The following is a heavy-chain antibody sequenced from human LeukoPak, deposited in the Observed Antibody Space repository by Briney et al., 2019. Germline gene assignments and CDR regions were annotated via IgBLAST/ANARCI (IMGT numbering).Heavy chain of an antibody. CDR1: GGSFSGYY. CDR2: INHSGST. D-gene: IGHD3-3*01. J-gene: IGHJ4*02. V-gene: IGHV4-34*01. CDR3: ARFDNYDFWSGYWPRYFDY. Sequence: PSETLSLTCAVYGGSFSGYYWSWIRQPPGKGLEWIGEINHSGSTNYNPSLKSRVTISVDTSKNQFSLKLSSVTAADTAVYYCARFDNYDFWSGYWPRYFDYWGQGTLVTVSS.